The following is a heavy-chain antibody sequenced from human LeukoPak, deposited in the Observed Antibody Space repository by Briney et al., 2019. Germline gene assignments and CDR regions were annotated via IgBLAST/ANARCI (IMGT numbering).Heavy chain of an antibody. D-gene: IGHD4-17*01. J-gene: IGHJ4*02. CDR1: GGSISSSSYY. CDR2: IYYSGST. V-gene: IGHV4-39*01. Sequence: NASETLSLTCTVSGGSISSSSYYWGWIRQPPGKGLEWIGSIYYSGSTYYNPSLKSRVTISVDTSKNQFSLKLSSVTAADTAVYYCARHDRYYGDSDYWGQGTLVTVSS. CDR3: ARHDRYYGDSDY.